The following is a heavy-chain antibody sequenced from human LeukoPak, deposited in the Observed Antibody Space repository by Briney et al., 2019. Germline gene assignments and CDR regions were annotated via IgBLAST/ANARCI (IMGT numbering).Heavy chain of an antibody. J-gene: IGHJ4*02. V-gene: IGHV5-51*01. Sequence: GESLKISCQGSGYSFTTYWFGWVRQMPGKGLEGMGIVYPGDSDTRYRPSFQGQVTISADKSISTAYLQWSSLKASDSAIYYCARRGIRDGYNYADYWGQGTLVTVSS. CDR2: VYPGDSDT. CDR1: GYSFTTYW. CDR3: ARRGIRDGYNYADY. D-gene: IGHD5-24*01.